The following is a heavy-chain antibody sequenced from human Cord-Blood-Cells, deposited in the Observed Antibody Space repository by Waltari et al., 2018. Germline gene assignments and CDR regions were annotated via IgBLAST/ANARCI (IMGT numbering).Heavy chain of an antibody. CDR2: GEPDDGET. J-gene: IGHJ3*02. CDR1: GYTFTDYY. Sequence: EVQLVQSGAEVKKPGATVKISCKVSGYTFTDYYMPWLQQAPGKGLEWSGLGEPDDGETKYAEKFQGRVTITADTSTDTAYMERSSLRSEDTAVYYCATRRPIAAAGDAFDIWGQGTMVTVSS. V-gene: IGHV1-69-2*01. CDR3: ATRRPIAAAGDAFDI. D-gene: IGHD6-13*01.